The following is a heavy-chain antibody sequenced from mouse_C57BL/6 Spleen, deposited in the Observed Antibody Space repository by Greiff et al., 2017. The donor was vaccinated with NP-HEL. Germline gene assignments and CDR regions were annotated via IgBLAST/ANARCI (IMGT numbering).Heavy chain of an antibody. CDR3: ARSGTGTYAMDY. CDR1: GYTFTIYW. Sequence: QVQLQQPGAELVKPGASVKMSCKASGYTFTIYWITWVKQRPGQGLEWIGDIYPGSGSTNYNEKFKSKATLTVDTSSSTAYMQLSSLTSEDSAVYYCARSGTGTYAMDYWGHGTSVTVSS. V-gene: IGHV1-55*01. D-gene: IGHD4-1*01. CDR2: IYPGSGST. J-gene: IGHJ4*01.